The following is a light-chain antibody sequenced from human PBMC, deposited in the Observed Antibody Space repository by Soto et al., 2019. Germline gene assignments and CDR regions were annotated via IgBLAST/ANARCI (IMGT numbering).Light chain of an antibody. V-gene: IGKV1-5*03. CDR1: QIISSW. J-gene: IGKJ1*01. Sequence: DIQMTQSPSTLSASVGDRVTITCRASQIISSWLAWYQQKPGKAPKLLIYKASNLESGVPSRFSGSGSGTEFTLTISSLQPDDFATYYCQQYSSYWTFGQGTKVEIK. CDR3: QQYSSYWT. CDR2: KAS.